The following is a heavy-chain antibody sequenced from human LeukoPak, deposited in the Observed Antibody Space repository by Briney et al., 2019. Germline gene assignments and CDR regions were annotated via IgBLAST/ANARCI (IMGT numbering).Heavy chain of an antibody. CDR3: ARELVVDDSSGYYGGAIDY. V-gene: IGHV1-69*13. CDR1: GGTFSSYA. J-gene: IGHJ4*02. D-gene: IGHD3-22*01. Sequence: GASVKVSCKASGGTFSSYAISWVRQAPEQGLEWMGGIIPIFGTANYAQKFQGRVTITADESTSTAYMELSSLRSEDTAVYYCARELVVDDSSGYYGGAIDYWGQGTLVTVSS. CDR2: IIPIFGTA.